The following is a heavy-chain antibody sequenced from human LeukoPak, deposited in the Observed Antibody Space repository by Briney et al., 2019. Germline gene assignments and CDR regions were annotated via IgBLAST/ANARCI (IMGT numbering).Heavy chain of an antibody. J-gene: IGHJ4*02. CDR1: GGSISSYY. CDR3: ARGGPGYYASGTLGYFDY. CDR2: IYYSRST. V-gene: IGHV4-59*01. D-gene: IGHD3-10*01. Sequence: SETLSLTCRVSGGSISSYYWSWIRQAPGKGLEWIGYIYYSRSTNYSPSLKSRVTISLDTSKNQLSLKLSSVTAADTAVYYCARGGPGYYASGTLGYFDYWGQGTLVTVSS.